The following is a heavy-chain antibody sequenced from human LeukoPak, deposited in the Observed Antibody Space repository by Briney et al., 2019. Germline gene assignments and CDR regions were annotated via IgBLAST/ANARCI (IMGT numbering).Heavy chain of an antibody. V-gene: IGHV3-23*01. Sequence: GGPLRLSCAASGFTFYSYAMSWVRQAPGKGLEWVSAISGSSGSTYYADSVKGRFTISTDNSKKTPYLHMNSLRAEDPPLYYCAKDTHYGGNPHLTFDPGGQRTLVTVSS. D-gene: IGHD4-23*01. J-gene: IGHJ5*02. CDR2: ISGSSGST. CDR3: AKDTHYGGNPHLTFDP. CDR1: GFTFYSYA.